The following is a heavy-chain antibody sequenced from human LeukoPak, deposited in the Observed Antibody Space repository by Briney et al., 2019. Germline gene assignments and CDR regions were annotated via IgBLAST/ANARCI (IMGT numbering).Heavy chain of an antibody. D-gene: IGHD3-22*01. J-gene: IGHJ4*02. CDR3: ARGVSGYTVSLDS. Sequence: SETLSLTCTVSGDSISSYYWSWIRQPPGKALEWLGYIYYSGSTNYNPSLKSRVTMSVDTSKNQFSLRLSSVTAADTAFYYCARGVSGYTVSLDSWGQGTLVTVSS. CDR1: GDSISSYY. CDR2: IYYSGST. V-gene: IGHV4-59*08.